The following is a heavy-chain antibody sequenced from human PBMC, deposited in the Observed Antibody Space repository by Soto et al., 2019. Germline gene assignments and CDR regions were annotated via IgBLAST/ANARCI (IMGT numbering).Heavy chain of an antibody. J-gene: IGHJ4*02. CDR1: GFTFSSYG. CDR3: AKGASPNYYFDY. Sequence: QVQLVESGGGVVQPGRSLRLSCAASGFTFSSYGMHWVRQAPGKGLEWVAVISYDGSTKYYADSVKGRFTISRDNSKNTLYLQMNSLRAEDTAVYYCAKGASPNYYFDYWGQGTLVTVSS. CDR2: ISYDGSTK. V-gene: IGHV3-30*18.